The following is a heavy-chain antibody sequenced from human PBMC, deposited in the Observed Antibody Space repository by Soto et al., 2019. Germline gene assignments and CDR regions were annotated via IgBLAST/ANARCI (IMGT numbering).Heavy chain of an antibody. D-gene: IGHD3-3*01. CDR3: VREGFWSGSINHYYGMDV. V-gene: IGHV3-33*01. CDR1: GFSFASHG. J-gene: IGHJ6*02. Sequence: PGGSLRLSCAASGFSFASHGMHCVRQAPGRGLEWVALIWYDGSKDGYADSVKGRFTISRNNLRNTLYLQMNSLKTEDTAVYFCVREGFWSGSINHYYGMDVWGQGTTVTVSS. CDR2: IWYDGSKD.